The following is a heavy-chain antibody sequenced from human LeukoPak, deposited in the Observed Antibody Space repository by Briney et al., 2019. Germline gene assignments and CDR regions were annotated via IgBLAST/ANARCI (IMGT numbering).Heavy chain of an antibody. D-gene: IGHD2/OR15-2a*01. V-gene: IGHV3-7*01. CDR2: LKQDRREK. Sequence: GGSLRLSCAATGATLTTFWMSGVREASGKAREWVANLKQDRREKYYVDSVEGRFPISRDNATNPLYLQMNSLRVEDTAVYFCARGRMSFDSWGQGTLVTVSS. CDR1: GATLTTFW. J-gene: IGHJ4*02. CDR3: ARGRMSFDS.